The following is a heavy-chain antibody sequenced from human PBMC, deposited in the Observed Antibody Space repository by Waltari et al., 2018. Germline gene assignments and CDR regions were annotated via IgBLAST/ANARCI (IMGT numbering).Heavy chain of an antibody. D-gene: IGHD3-3*01. J-gene: IGHJ5*02. CDR1: GASFSGYF. V-gene: IGHV4-34*01. CDR3: ARHGSATIFGSPIPFDP. CDR2: ISHTGGP. Sequence: QVQLQQWGAGLLKPSETLSLTCVVSGASFSGYFWGWIRQPPGKGLEWIGEISHTGGPNYNPSLKSRVTISVDTSKNQFSLNLKSVTAADTAVYYCARHGSATIFGSPIPFDPWGQGTLVTVSS.